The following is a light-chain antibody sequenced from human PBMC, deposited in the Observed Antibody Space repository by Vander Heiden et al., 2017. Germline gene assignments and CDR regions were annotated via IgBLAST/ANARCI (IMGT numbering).Light chain of an antibody. CDR2: DAF. J-gene: IGKJ4*01. CDR1: QNISSY. Sequence: EILLSQSPGTLSLSPGERATLSCRSSQNISSYLGWYRQKPGQSPRLLIFDAFNRATGIPGRFSGSGSGTDFTLTISSLEPEDFAVYYCQQRSSWPLTFGGGTKLEIK. CDR3: QQRSSWPLT. V-gene: IGKV3-11*01.